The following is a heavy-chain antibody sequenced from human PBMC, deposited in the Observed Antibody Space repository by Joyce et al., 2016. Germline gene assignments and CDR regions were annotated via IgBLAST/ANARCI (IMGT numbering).Heavy chain of an antibody. CDR1: GGSIRSSSYY. V-gene: IGHV4-39*07. Sequence: QLQLQESGPGLVRPSETLSLTCTVSGGSIRSSSYYWGWIRQPPGKGLEWIGSIYYSGTAYYNPSLKSRVTISVDTSKNQFSLKLSSVTAADTAFYYCARDGFLEWLGDDYWGQGTLVTVSS. J-gene: IGHJ4*02. CDR3: ARDGFLEWLGDDY. D-gene: IGHD3-3*01. CDR2: IYYSGTA.